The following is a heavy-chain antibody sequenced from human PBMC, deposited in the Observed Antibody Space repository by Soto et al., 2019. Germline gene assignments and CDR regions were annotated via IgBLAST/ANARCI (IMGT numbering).Heavy chain of an antibody. V-gene: IGHV3-23*01. J-gene: IGHJ4*01. D-gene: IGHD3-3*01. CDR1: GFTFSSHT. CDR2: ISGSGGSP. CDR3: TKVRSGCASCFAPDY. Sequence: GGSLRLSCAASGFTFSSHTMAWVRQAPGKGLEWVSSISGSGGSPNYADSVQGRFTISRDNTRNTLLLVMNSLRAEDTATYYCTKVRSGCASCFAPDYWGPGTRVT.